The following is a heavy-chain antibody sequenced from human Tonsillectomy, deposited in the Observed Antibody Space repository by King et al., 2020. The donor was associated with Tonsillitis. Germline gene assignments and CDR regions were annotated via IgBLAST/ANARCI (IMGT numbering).Heavy chain of an antibody. CDR3: SQRCSAYGVTGTFFDY. CDR1: GFSLSTTGVG. J-gene: IGHJ4*02. D-gene: IGHD3-16*01. V-gene: IGHV2-5*02. CDR2: IYWDDDK. Sequence: TLKESGPTLVKPTQTLTLTCTFSGFSLSTTGVGVGWIRQPPGKALEWLALIYWDDDKRYSPSLKNRLTIPKDTTKNQVVLTMTNMNPVDTATYYCSQRCSAYGVTGTFFDYGGQGPLVPVPS.